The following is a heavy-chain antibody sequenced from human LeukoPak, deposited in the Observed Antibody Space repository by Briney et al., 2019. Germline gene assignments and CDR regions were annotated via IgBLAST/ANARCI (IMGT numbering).Heavy chain of an antibody. D-gene: IGHD5-12*01. Sequence: PGGSLRLSCAASGFTFSSYEMNWVRQAPGKGLEWVSYISSSGSTIYYADSVKGRFTISRDNAKNSLYLQMNSLRAEDTAVYYCAKGNIVATEGYRWSSYYYYYMDVWGKGTTVTISS. J-gene: IGHJ6*03. CDR1: GFTFSSYE. V-gene: IGHV3-48*03. CDR3: AKGNIVATEGYRWSSYYYYYMDV. CDR2: ISSSGSTI.